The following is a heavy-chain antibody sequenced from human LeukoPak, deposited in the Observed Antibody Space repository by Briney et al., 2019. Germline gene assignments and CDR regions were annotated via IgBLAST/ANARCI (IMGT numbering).Heavy chain of an antibody. CDR2: IIPILGIA. CDR1: GGTFSSYA. D-gene: IGHD3-22*01. J-gene: IGHJ6*02. V-gene: IGHV1-69*04. CDR3: ARGMGYYYDSSGYYYHYYYGMDV. Sequence: ASVKVSCKASGGTFSSYAISWVRQAPGQGLEWMGRIIPILGIANYAQKFKGKTTLTEDKSTSTAYMELSSPRSEDTAVYYCARGMGYYYDSSGYYYHYYYGMDVWGQGTTVTVSS.